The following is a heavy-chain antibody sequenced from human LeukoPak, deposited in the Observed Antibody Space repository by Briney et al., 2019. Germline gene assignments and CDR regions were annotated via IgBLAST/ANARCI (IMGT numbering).Heavy chain of an antibody. D-gene: IGHD3-10*01. CDR2: IVVGSGNT. CDR1: GFTFTSSA. V-gene: IGHV1-58*02. J-gene: IGHJ4*02. CDR3: AALPLARFGELFHIDY. Sequence: SVKVSCKASGFTFTSSAMQWVRQARGQRLEWMGWIVVGSGNTNYAQKFQERVTITRDMSTSTAYMELSSLRSEDTAVYYCAALPLARFGELFHIDYWGQGTLVNVSS.